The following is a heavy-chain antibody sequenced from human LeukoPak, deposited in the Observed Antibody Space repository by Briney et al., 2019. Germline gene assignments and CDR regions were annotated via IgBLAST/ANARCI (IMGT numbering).Heavy chain of an antibody. CDR3: ARTRVGPFYSSGPNDY. J-gene: IGHJ4*02. Sequence: SVKVSFKASGGTFSSYAISWVRQAPGQGLEWMGRIIPILGIANYAQKFQGRVTITADKSTSTAYMELSSLRSDDTAVYYCARTRVGPFYSSGPNDYWGQGTLVTVSS. V-gene: IGHV1-69*04. D-gene: IGHD3-22*01. CDR1: GGTFSSYA. CDR2: IIPILGIA.